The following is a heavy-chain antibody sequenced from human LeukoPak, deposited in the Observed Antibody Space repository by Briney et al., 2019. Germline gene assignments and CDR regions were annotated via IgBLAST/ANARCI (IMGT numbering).Heavy chain of an antibody. J-gene: IGHJ4*02. D-gene: IGHD2-2*01. V-gene: IGHV4-38-2*02. CDR2: IYHSGST. Sequence: TSETLSLTCTVSGDSISSGYDWGWIGRPPGKGREGSGSIYHSGSTYYNPSLKSRVTISVDTSKNHFSLKLSSVTAADTAVYYCARMTCSSTSCYSFGWGQGTLVTVSS. CDR3: ARMTCSSTSCYSFG. CDR1: GDSISSGYD.